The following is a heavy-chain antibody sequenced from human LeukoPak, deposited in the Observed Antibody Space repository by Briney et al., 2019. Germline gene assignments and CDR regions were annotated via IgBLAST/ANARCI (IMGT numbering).Heavy chain of an antibody. V-gene: IGHV4-39*07. D-gene: IGHD3-22*01. CDR2: IYYSGST. CDR1: GGSISSISSNNYH. CDR3: ARGRRVFYYDSSGYYFVY. Sequence: SETLSLTCIVSGGSISSISSNNYHWGWIRQPPGKGLEWIGSIYYSGSTYYNPSLKSRVTISVDTSKNQFSLKLSSVTAADTAVYYCARGRRVFYYDSSGYYFVYWGQGTLVTVSS. J-gene: IGHJ4*02.